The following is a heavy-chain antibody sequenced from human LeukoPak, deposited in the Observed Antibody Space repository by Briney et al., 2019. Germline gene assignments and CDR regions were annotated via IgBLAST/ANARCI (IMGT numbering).Heavy chain of an antibody. D-gene: IGHD1-1*01. J-gene: IGHJ4*02. CDR3: ARDQSRKPTGEFDY. CDR2: ISAYNGNT. V-gene: IGHV1-18*01. Sequence: ASVKVSCKASGYTFTSYGISWVRQAPGQGLEWMGWISAYNGNTNYAQKLQGRVTMTTDTSTSTAYMELRSLRSDDTAVYYCARDQSRKPTGEFDYWGQGTLVTVSS. CDR1: GYTFTSYG.